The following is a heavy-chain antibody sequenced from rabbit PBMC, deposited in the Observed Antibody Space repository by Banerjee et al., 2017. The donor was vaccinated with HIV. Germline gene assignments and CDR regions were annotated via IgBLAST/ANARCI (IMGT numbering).Heavy chain of an antibody. V-gene: IGHV1S47*01. D-gene: IGHD1-1*01. J-gene: IGHJ4*01. CDR2: ISTGDGST. CDR1: GFDFSSYG. Sequence: QEQLVESGGGLVQPGGSLKLSCKASGFDFSSYGVNWVRQAPGKGLEWIGCISTGDGSTYYASWVNGRFTISSHNAQNTVDLQLNSLTAADTATYFCARDLGASSSGYFLDLRGPGTLVTVS. CDR3: ARDLGASSSGYFLDL.